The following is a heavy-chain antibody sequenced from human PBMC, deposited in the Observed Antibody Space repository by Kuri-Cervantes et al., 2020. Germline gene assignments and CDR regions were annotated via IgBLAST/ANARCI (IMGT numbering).Heavy chain of an antibody. CDR3: AKSTGSWWGGYFDY. V-gene: IGHV3-23*01. Sequence: GGSLRLSCAASGFAFSDSAMSWVRQAPGKGLEWVSTITSSGTSTYHADSVKGRFTMSRDNSKNSLSLQVNSLTVEDTAVYYCAKSTGSWWGGYFDYWGQGILVTVSS. J-gene: IGHJ4*02. CDR2: ITSSGTST. CDR1: GFAFSDSA. D-gene: IGHD1-1*01.